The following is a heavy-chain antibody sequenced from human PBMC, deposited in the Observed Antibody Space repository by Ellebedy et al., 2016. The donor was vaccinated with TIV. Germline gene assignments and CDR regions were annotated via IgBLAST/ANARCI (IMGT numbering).Heavy chain of an antibody. CDR1: GGSISSSSYY. J-gene: IGHJ4*02. D-gene: IGHD3-22*01. CDR3: ARHSYYDSSGYGFDY. CDR2: IYYSGST. V-gene: IGHV4-39*01. Sequence: MPSETLSLTCTVSGGSISSSSYYWGWIRQPPGKGLEWIGSIYYSGSTYYNPSLKSRVTISVETSKNQFSLKLSSVTAADTAVYYCARHSYYDSSGYGFDYWGQGTLVTVSS.